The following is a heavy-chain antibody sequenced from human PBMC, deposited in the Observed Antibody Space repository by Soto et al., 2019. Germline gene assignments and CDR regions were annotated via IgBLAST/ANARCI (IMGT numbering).Heavy chain of an antibody. D-gene: IGHD1-26*01. Sequence: SQTLSLTCTITGDSVSSNSAGWGWVSQSPSRGLEWLGRTYYRSKWYYEYAVSVRGRITINPDTSKNQYSLQLNSVTPEDTAVYFCARGEQYSGRIFDYWGQGTLVTVSS. CDR1: GDSVSSNSAG. CDR2: TYYRSKWYY. J-gene: IGHJ4*01. CDR3: ARGEQYSGRIFDY. V-gene: IGHV6-1*01.